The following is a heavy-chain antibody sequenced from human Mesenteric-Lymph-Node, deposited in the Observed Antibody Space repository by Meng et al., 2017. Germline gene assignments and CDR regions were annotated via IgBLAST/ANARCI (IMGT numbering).Heavy chain of an antibody. V-gene: IGHV3-7*01. CDR1: GFTFSSYA. Sequence: LSLTCAASGFTFSSYAMSWVRQAPGKGLEWVANISQGGSDKYYMDSVKGRFTISRDNAESSLSLQMNSLRAEDTAVYYCARIFCTATDCYYDYWGQGTLVTVSS. CDR2: ISQGGSDK. J-gene: IGHJ4*02. D-gene: IGHD2-21*02. CDR3: ARIFCTATDCYYDY.